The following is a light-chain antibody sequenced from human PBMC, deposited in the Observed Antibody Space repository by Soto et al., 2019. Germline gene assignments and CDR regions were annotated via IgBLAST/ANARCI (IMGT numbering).Light chain of an antibody. V-gene: IGKV3-15*01. Sequence: EIVMTQSPATLSVSPGERDTLSCRASQSVSSNLAWYQQKPGQAPRLLIYGASTRATGIPARFSGSGSGTEFTLTISSLQSEDFAVYYCQHYNNWPETFGQGTKVEIK. CDR2: GAS. J-gene: IGKJ1*01. CDR1: QSVSSN. CDR3: QHYNNWPET.